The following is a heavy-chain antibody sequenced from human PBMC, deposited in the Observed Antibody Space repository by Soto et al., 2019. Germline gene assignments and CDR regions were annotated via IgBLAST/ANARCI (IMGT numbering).Heavy chain of an antibody. CDR2: ISGSGCIT. CDR3: ASVDYYDSSGYYIFCAFDI. J-gene: IGHJ3*02. V-gene: IGHV3-23*01. D-gene: IGHD3-22*01. CDR1: GFTFSSYA. Sequence: GGSLRLSCAASGFTFSSYAMSWVRQAPGKGLEWVSAISGSGCITYYADSVKGRFTISRDNSKNTLYLQMNSLRAEDTAVYYCASVDYYDSSGYYIFCAFDIWGQGTMVTVSS.